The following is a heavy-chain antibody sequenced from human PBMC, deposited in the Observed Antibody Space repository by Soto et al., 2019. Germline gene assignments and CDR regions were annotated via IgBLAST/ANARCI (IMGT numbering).Heavy chain of an antibody. Sequence: QLQLQESGPGLVKPSETLSLTCTVSGGSISSSSYYWGWIRQPPGKGREWIGSIYYSGSTYYNPSLKSRVTISVDTSKNQFSLKLSSVTAADTAVYYCARIYYDSVFDYWGQGTLVTVSS. J-gene: IGHJ4*02. CDR2: IYYSGST. D-gene: IGHD3-22*01. CDR3: ARIYYDSVFDY. V-gene: IGHV4-39*01. CDR1: GGSISSSSYY.